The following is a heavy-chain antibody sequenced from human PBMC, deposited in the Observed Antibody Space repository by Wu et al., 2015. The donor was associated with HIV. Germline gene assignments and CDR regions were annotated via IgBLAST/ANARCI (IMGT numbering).Heavy chain of an antibody. Sequence: QVQLIQSGAEVKKPGSSVKISCKTSGGTFSSYAINWVRQAPGQGLEWMGRIIPMFGTPDYARKFLGRVTITADDSTTTSYLELRCLKSQDTGIYFCARRPQLVDQWGQGTLGHRLL. J-gene: IGHJ4*02. CDR1: GGTFSSYA. V-gene: IGHV1-69*13. CDR3: ARRPQLVDQ. CDR2: IIPMFGTP. D-gene: IGHD2-15*01.